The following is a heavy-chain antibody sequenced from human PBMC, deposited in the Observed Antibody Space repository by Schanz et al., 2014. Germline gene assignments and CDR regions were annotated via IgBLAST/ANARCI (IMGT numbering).Heavy chain of an antibody. V-gene: IGHV3-11*05. CDR3: AKDPYDVLTGYQYYFDY. Sequence: QVQLVDSGGGLVKPGGSLRLSCAASGFTFSDYYMAWIRQAPGKGLEWVSHISGSSIHKNYADSVKGRFSISRDNSRNTLFLQMKRLRVEDTAVYFCAKDPYDVLTGYQYYFDYWGPGRLXTVSS. J-gene: IGHJ4*02. CDR1: GFTFSDYY. D-gene: IGHD3-9*01. CDR2: ISGSSIHK.